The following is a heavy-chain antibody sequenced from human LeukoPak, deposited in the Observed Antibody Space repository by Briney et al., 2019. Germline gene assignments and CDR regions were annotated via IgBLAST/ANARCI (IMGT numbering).Heavy chain of an antibody. CDR3: ARVSGWSQQHFHY. CDR2: ISSSGYTI. Sequence: GGSLRVSCAASGFTFSTYEMNWVRQAPGKGLERVSYISSSGYTIYYADSVKGRFTISRDNAKNSLYLQMNSLRAEDTAVYYCARVSGWSQQHFHYWGQGTLVTVSS. J-gene: IGHJ4*02. V-gene: IGHV3-48*03. D-gene: IGHD6-19*01. CDR1: GFTFSTYE.